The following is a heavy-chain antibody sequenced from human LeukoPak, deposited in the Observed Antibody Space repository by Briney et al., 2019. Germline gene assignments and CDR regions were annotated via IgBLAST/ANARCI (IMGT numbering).Heavy chain of an antibody. CDR1: GFTFSSYG. V-gene: IGHV3-33*01. CDR3: ARESRHYYYGSGSYPGY. Sequence: PGGSLRLSCAASGFTFSSYGMHWVRQAPGKGLEWVAVIWYDGSNKYYADSVKGRFTISRDNSKNTLYLQTNSLRAEDTAVYYCARESRHYYYGSGSYPGYWGQGTLVTVSS. CDR2: IWYDGSNK. D-gene: IGHD3-10*01. J-gene: IGHJ4*02.